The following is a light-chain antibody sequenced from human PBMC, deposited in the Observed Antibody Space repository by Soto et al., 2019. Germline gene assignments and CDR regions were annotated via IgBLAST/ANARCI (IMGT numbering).Light chain of an antibody. J-gene: IGKJ4*01. V-gene: IGKV1-33*01. CDR1: QDISKY. CDR3: QQYDNLLALT. CDR2: DAS. Sequence: DIQMTQSPSSLSASVGDRVTIACQASQDISKYLNWYQFRPGQAPKLLIYDASNLETGVPSRFRGSGSGTNFSLTITSLQPEDVATYYCQQYDNLLALTFGGGTKVQIK.